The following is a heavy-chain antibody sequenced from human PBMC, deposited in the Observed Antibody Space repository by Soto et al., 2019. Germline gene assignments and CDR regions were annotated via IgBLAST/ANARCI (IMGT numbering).Heavy chain of an antibody. Sequence: ASVKVSCKASGGTFSSYAISWVRQAPGQGLEWMGGIIPIFGTANYAQKFQGRVTITADESTSTAYMELSSLRSEDTAMYYCARPLRFLGTPDAFDIWGQGTMVTVSS. CDR2: IIPIFGTA. CDR1: GGTFSSYA. J-gene: IGHJ3*02. D-gene: IGHD3-3*01. CDR3: ARPLRFLGTPDAFDI. V-gene: IGHV1-69*13.